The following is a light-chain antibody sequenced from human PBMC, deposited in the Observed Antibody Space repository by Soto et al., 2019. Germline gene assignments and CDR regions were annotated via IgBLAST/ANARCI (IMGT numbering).Light chain of an antibody. J-gene: IGKJ5*01. Sequence: EIVLTQSQGTLSLSPGARATLPCTASQSVSSRLAWYQQKPGQAPRLLISGASSRATGIPDRFSGSGSATDFTLTISRLQPEDFALYDCQQYGGSPITFGQGTRLDIK. V-gene: IGKV3-20*01. CDR2: GAS. CDR3: QQYGGSPIT. CDR1: QSVSSR.